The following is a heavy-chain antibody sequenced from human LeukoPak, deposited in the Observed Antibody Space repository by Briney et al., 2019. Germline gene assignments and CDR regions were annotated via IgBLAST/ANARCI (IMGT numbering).Heavy chain of an antibody. CDR1: GFTFSSYW. J-gene: IGHJ6*03. CDR2: INSDAITI. V-gene: IGHV3-74*01. Sequence: TGGSLRLSCAASGFTFSSYWMHWVRQAPGKGLVWVSRINSDAITISYADSVKGRFTISRDNAKNSLYLQMNSLRAEDTAVYYCARDLTDPPYYYYYIDVWGKGTTVTISS. CDR3: ARDLTDPPYYYYYIDV.